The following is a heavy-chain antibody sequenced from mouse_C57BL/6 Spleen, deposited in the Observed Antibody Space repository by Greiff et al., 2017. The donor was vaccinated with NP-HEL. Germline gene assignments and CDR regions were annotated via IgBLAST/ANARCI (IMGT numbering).Heavy chain of an antibody. CDR1: GFSLTSYA. J-gene: IGHJ4*01. CDR3: ARNAVWGGYDGYYAMDY. V-gene: IGHV2-9-1*01. Sequence: QVQLQQSGPGLVAPSQSLSITCTVSGFSLTSYAISWVRQPPGKGLEWLGVIWTGGGTNYNSALKSRLSISKDNSKSQVFLKMNSLQTDDTARYYCARNAVWGGYDGYYAMDYWGQGTSVTVSS. D-gene: IGHD2-2*01. CDR2: IWTGGGT.